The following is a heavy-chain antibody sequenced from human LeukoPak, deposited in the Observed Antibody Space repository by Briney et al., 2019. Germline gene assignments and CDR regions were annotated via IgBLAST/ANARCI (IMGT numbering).Heavy chain of an antibody. CDR1: GDTFSSYT. D-gene: IGHD1-26*01. J-gene: IGHJ4*02. CDR3: ARDPPRGINSGSYEPFPY. CDR2: IIPILGIA. V-gene: IGHV1-69*04. Sequence: SVKVSCKASGDTFSSYTISWVRQAPGQGLEWMGRIIPILGIANYAQKFQGRVTITADKSTSTAYMELSSLRSEDTAVYYCARDPPRGINSGSYEPFPYWGQGTLVTVSS.